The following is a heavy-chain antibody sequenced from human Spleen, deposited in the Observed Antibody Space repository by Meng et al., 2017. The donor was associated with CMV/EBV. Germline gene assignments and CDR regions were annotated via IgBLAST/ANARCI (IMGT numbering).Heavy chain of an antibody. V-gene: IGHV3-66*02. CDR2: IYSAGNA. CDR3: VRGGLKGFDP. D-gene: IGHD3-16*01. J-gene: IGHJ5*02. Sequence: GGSLRLSCVASGLTVESNYMSWVRQAPGKGLEWISVIYSAGNAHYADSEKGRFTISRDTSKNTVYLQLNSLRPEDTAVYYCVRGGLKGFDPWGQGTLVTVS. CDR1: GLTVESNY.